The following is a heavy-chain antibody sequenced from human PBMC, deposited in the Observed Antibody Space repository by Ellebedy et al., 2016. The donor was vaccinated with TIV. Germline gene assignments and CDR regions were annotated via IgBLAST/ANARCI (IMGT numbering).Heavy chain of an antibody. CDR1: GGSFSGYY. CDR2: INPSGST. V-gene: IGHV4-34*01. CDR3: ARCPGDTAMVTCYFDY. D-gene: IGHD5-18*01. J-gene: IGHJ4*02. Sequence: MPGGSLRLSCAVYGGSFSGYYWSWIRQPPGKGLEWIGEINPSGSTNYNPALKSRVTVSVDTSKNQFSLKLSSVTAADTAVYYCARCPGDTAMVTCYFDYWGQGTLVTVSS.